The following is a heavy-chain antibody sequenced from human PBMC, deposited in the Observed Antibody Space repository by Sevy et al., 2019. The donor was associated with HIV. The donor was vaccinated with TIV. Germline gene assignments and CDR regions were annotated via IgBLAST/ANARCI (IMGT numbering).Heavy chain of an antibody. CDR3: VRDGGCSSTSCLLYFDY. D-gene: IGHD2-2*01. CDR2: ISSSGYI. V-gene: IGHV3-21*01. Sequence: GGSLRLSCAASGFTFSRYSMNWVRQAPGKGLEWVSSISSSGYIYYTDSVKGRFTISRDNAKNSLYLQMNSLRAEDTAVYYCVRDGGCSSTSCLLYFDYWGQGTLVTVSS. CDR1: GFTFSRYS. J-gene: IGHJ4*02.